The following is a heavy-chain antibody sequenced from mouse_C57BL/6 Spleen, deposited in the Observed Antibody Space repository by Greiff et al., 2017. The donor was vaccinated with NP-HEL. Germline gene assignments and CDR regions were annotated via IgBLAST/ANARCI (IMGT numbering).Heavy chain of an antibody. CDR1: GYTFTSYW. CDR3: AREGLRPYYAMDY. V-gene: IGHV1-52*01. Sequence: QLQQPGAELVRPGSSVKLSRKASGYTFTSYWMHWVKPRPIQGLEWIGNIDPSDSETHYNQKFKDKATLTVDKSSSTAYMQLRSLTSEDSAVYYCAREGLRPYYAMDYWGQGTSVTVSS. CDR2: IDPSDSET. J-gene: IGHJ4*01. D-gene: IGHD2-4*01.